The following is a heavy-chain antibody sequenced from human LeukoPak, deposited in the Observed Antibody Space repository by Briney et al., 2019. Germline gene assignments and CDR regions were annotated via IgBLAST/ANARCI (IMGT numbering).Heavy chain of an antibody. J-gene: IGHJ4*02. V-gene: IGHV4-59*01. CDR1: GGSINNYW. CDR3: ARYCSGGDCYSKALDY. Sequence: TSETLSLTCSVSGGSINNYWWNWVRQPPGKGLEWIGYIYYSGSTSYNPSLKSRLTISVGTSLNQFSLKLNSVTAADTAVYYCARYCSGGDCYSKALDYWGQGILVTVSS. D-gene: IGHD2-15*01. CDR2: IYYSGST.